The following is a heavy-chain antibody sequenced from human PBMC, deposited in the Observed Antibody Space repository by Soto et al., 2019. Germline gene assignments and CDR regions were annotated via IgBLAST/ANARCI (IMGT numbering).Heavy chain of an antibody. D-gene: IGHD3-10*01. J-gene: IGHJ4*02. CDR1: GYTFTGYY. CDR2: INPNSGGT. CDR3: ARGSAPVRGIHAPYYFDY. Sequence: ASVKVSCKASGYTFTGYYMHWVRQAPGQGLEWMGWINPNSGGTNYAQKFQGWVTMTRDTSISTAYMELSRLRSDDTAVYYCARGSAPVRGIHAPYYFDYWGQGTLVTVSS. V-gene: IGHV1-2*04.